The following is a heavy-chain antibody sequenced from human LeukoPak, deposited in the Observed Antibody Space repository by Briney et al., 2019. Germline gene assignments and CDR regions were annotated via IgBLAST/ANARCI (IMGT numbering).Heavy chain of an antibody. Sequence: GESLKISCKGSGYSFTSYWISWVRQMPGKGLEWMGRIDPSDSYTNYSPSFQGHVTISADKPISTAYLQWSSLKASDTAMYYCANGGYCGGDCSSTAFDIWGQGTMVTVSS. V-gene: IGHV5-10-1*01. CDR2: IDPSDSYT. J-gene: IGHJ3*02. CDR1: GYSFTSYW. D-gene: IGHD2-21*02. CDR3: ANGGYCGGDCSSTAFDI.